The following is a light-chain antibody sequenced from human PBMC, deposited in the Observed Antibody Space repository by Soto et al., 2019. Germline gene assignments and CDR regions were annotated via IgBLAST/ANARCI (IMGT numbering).Light chain of an antibody. CDR2: NNN. J-gene: IGLJ1*01. V-gene: IGLV1-44*01. Sequence: QAVVTQPPSASGTPGQRVTISCSGSSSNIGSNTVSWYQHLPGTAPKVLISNNNHRPSGVPDRFSGSKSATSASLAISGLQSEDEADYYCAAWDDSLKGYVFGTGTKVTVL. CDR3: AAWDDSLKGYV. CDR1: SSNIGSNT.